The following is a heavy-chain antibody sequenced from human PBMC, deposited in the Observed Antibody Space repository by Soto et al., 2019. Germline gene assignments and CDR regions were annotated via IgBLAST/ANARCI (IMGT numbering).Heavy chain of an antibody. Sequence: QVQLQESGPGLVKPSETLSLTCTVSGGSISSYYWSWIRQPPGKGLEWIGYIYYSGSTNYNPSLKSRVTISVDTSKNQFSRKLSSVTAADTAVYYCARYSSSWLSSDAFDIWGQGTMVTVSS. CDR2: IYYSGST. V-gene: IGHV4-59*01. CDR1: GGSISSYY. J-gene: IGHJ3*02. D-gene: IGHD6-13*01. CDR3: ARYSSSWLSSDAFDI.